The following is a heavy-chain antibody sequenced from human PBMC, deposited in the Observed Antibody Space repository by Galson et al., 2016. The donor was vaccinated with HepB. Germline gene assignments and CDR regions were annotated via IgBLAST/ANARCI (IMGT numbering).Heavy chain of an antibody. CDR1: GYTFTGYY. Sequence: SVKVSCKASGYTFTGYYMHWVRQAPGQGLEWMGRLNPNSGVTNYAQKFQGRVTMTRDTSITTAYMELSRLRSDDTAVYYCARDHPLTDSDYWGQGTLVTVSS. J-gene: IGHJ4*02. CDR2: LNPNSGVT. D-gene: IGHD2-21*01. CDR3: ARDHPLTDSDY. V-gene: IGHV1-2*06.